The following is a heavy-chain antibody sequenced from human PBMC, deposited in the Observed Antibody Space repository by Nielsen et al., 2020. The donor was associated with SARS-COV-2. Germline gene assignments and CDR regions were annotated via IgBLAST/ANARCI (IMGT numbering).Heavy chain of an antibody. D-gene: IGHD6-19*01. CDR1: GFIFSTYW. CDR3: AREMSGVAGPDY. V-gene: IGHV3-7*01. J-gene: IGHJ4*02. Sequence: GESLKISCAASGFIFSTYWMSWVRQAPGKGLEWVANIKQDGGEKYYADSVKGRFTISRDNSKNTLYLQMNSLRAEDTAVYYCAREMSGVAGPDYWGQGTLVTVSP. CDR2: IKQDGGEK.